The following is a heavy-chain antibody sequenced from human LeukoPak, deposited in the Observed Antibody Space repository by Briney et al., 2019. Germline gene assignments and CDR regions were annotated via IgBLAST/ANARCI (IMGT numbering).Heavy chain of an antibody. CDR1: GFIFSNYE. CDR2: ISDHGKSR. V-gene: IGHV3-48*03. Sequence: PGGSLRLSCAASGFIFSNYEMNWVRQTPGKGLEWVSYISDHGKSRIYVDSVKGRFAISRDNAKNSLYLQMNSLRVEDTAVYFCARARIAAPLLDNWGQGSLVTVSS. J-gene: IGHJ4*02. CDR3: ARARIAAPLLDN. D-gene: IGHD6-13*01.